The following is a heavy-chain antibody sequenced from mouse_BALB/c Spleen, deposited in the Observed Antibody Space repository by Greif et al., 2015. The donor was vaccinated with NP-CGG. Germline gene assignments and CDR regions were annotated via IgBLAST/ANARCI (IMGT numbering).Heavy chain of an antibody. Sequence: VQLQQSGAELVKPGASVKLSCKASGYTFTSYYMYWVKQRPGQGLEWIGGINPSNGGTNFNEKFKSKATLTVDKSSSTAYMQLSSLTSEDSAVYYCTRRRYEGWFAYWGQGTLVTVSA. CDR2: INPSNGGT. D-gene: IGHD2-14*01. J-gene: IGHJ3*01. CDR1: GYTFTSYY. V-gene: IGHV1S81*02. CDR3: TRRRYEGWFAY.